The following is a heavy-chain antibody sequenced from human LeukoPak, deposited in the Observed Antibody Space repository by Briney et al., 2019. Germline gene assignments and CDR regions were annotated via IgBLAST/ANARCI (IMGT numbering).Heavy chain of an antibody. V-gene: IGHV3-15*01. CDR1: GFTFSNAW. CDR3: TAYYYGSGSNYNDY. CDR2: IKNKADGGTT. D-gene: IGHD3-10*01. J-gene: IGHJ4*02. Sequence: GGCLRLSRAASGFTFSNAWMSWVRQAPGKGLEWVGRIKNKADGGTTDYAPPVKGRFTISRDDSKNTLYLQMNSLKTEDTALYYCTAYYYGSGSNYNDYWGQGTLVTVSS.